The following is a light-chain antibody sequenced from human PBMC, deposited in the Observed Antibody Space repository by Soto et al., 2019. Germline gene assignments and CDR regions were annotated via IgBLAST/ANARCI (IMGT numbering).Light chain of an antibody. V-gene: IGKV4-1*01. Sequence: DIVLTQSPDSLAVSLGERATINCKSSQSVLYNSNNKNYLAWYQQKPGQPPKLLIYWASTRESGVPDRFSGSGSGTDVTLTISSLQAEDVAIYDCQQYYTTPRTFGQGTKVEIK. CDR1: QSVLYNSNNKNY. J-gene: IGKJ1*01. CDR3: QQYYTTPRT. CDR2: WAS.